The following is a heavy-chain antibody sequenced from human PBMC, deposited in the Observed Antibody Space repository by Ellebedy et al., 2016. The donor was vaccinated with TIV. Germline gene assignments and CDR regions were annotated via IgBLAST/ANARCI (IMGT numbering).Heavy chain of an antibody. V-gene: IGHV3-72*01. J-gene: IGHJ5*02. CDR1: GITFRSSG. D-gene: IGHD4-17*01. CDR2: TRNKPNNYTT. CDR3: TGWRSGDPT. Sequence: LSLTCAASGITFRSSGMSWVRQAPGKGLEWVGRTRNKPNNYTTEYAASVKCRFNISRDDSKNSLYLQMNSLKIEDTAVYYCTGWRSGDPTWGQGTRVTVSS.